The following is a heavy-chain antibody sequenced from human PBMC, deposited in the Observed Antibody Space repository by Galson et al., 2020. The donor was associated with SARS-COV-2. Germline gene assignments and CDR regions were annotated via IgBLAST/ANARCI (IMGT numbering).Heavy chain of an antibody. V-gene: IGHV4-39*07. CDR2: IYYSGST. D-gene: IGHD3-16*01. Sequence: SQTLSLTCTVSGGSIINSNSYWGWIRQPPGKGLEWIGSIYYSGSTYYNPSLRSRVTISVDTSKNQFSLRVTSVTAADTAVYYCARDRGGEAYQYGMDVWGQGTAFTVSS. CDR3: ARDRGGEAYQYGMDV. J-gene: IGHJ6*02. CDR1: GGSIINSNSY.